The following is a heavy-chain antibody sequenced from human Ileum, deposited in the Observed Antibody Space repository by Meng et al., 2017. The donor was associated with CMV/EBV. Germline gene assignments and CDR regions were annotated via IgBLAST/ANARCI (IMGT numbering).Heavy chain of an antibody. J-gene: IGHJ4*02. CDR2: ISSSSSYI. Sequence: FPFSTYNMTWVRQAPGKGLEWVSSISSSSSYIKYADSVKGRFIISRDNAKNSLFLEMNSLRAEDTAVYYCARDADFWSGYYWTGFDYWGQGTLVTVSS. D-gene: IGHD3-3*01. CDR1: FPFSTYN. CDR3: ARDADFWSGYYWTGFDY. V-gene: IGHV3-21*01.